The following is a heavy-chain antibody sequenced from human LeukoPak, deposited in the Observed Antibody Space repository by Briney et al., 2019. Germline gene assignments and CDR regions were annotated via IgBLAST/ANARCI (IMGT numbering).Heavy chain of an antibody. CDR1: GYTLTSYA. V-gene: IGHV1-3*01. CDR2: INAGNGNT. J-gene: IGHJ4*02. Sequence: ASVKVSCKASGYTLTSYAMHWVRQAPGQRLEWMGWINAGNGNTKYSQKFQGRVTITRDTSASTAHMELSSLRSEDTAVYYCATSLGYCSSTSCYEVGYWGQGTLVTVSS. D-gene: IGHD2-2*01. CDR3: ATSLGYCSSTSCYEVGY.